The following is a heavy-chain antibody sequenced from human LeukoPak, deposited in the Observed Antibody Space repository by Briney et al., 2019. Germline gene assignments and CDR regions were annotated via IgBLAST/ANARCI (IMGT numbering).Heavy chain of an antibody. CDR1: GGSISSYY. D-gene: IGHD3-10*01. Sequence: PSETLSLTCTVSGGSISSYYWSWIRQPPGKGLEWIGYIYYSGSTNYNPSLKSRVTISVDTSKNQFSLKLSSVTAADTAVYYCARDSGGYGSGSYSPNFDYWGQGTLVTVSS. V-gene: IGHV4-59*01. CDR2: IYYSGST. CDR3: ARDSGGYGSGSYSPNFDY. J-gene: IGHJ4*02.